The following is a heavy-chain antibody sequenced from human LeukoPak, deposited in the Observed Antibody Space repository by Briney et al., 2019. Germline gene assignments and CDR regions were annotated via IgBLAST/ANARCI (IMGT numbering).Heavy chain of an antibody. CDR2: INPNSGGT. Sequence: ASVKVSCKASGYTFTGYYMLWVRQAPGQGLEWMGRINPNSGGTNYAQKFQGRVTMTRDTSISTAYMELSRLRSDDTAVYYCARSGVIAAAGVTGNWFDPWGQGTLVTVSS. J-gene: IGHJ5*02. CDR3: ARSGVIAAAGVTGNWFDP. CDR1: GYTFTGYY. V-gene: IGHV1-2*06. D-gene: IGHD6-13*01.